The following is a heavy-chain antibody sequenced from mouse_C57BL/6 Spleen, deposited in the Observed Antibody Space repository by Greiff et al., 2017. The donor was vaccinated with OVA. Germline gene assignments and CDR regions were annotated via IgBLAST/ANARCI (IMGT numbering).Heavy chain of an antibody. CDR1: GYSFTDYN. V-gene: IGHV1-39*01. CDR3: ARSGLDSSGYYFDY. D-gene: IGHD3-2*02. CDR2: INPHYGTT. Sequence: VQLKESGPELVKPGASVTISCKASGYSFTDYNMNWVKQRTGKSLEWLGVINPHYGTTSYNQKFKGKATVTVDQASSTAYMQLNSLTSEDAAVYYCARSGLDSSGYYFDYWGQGTTLTVSA. J-gene: IGHJ2*01.